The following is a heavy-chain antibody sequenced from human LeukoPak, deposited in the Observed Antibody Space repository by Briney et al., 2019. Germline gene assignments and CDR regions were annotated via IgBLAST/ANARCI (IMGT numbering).Heavy chain of an antibody. CDR1: GFTFSSYA. D-gene: IGHD2-2*01. V-gene: IGHV3-7*01. CDR3: ARDGRYCSSTSCYDYYYYGMDV. J-gene: IGHJ6*02. CDR2: IKQDGSEK. Sequence: GGSLRLSCAASGFTFSSYAMSWVRQAPGKGLEWVANIKQDGSEKYYVDSVKGRFTISRDNAKNSLYLQMNSLRAEDTAVYYCARDGRYCSSTSCYDYYYYGMDVWGQGTTVTVSS.